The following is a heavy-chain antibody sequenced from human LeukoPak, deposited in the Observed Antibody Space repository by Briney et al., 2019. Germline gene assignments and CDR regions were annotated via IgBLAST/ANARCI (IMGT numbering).Heavy chain of an antibody. CDR3: ARGAVMAPFDY. CDR2: ISSSSSYI. V-gene: IGHV3-21*01. CDR1: GFTFSSYS. J-gene: IGHJ4*02. D-gene: IGHD2-21*01. Sequence: GGSLRLSCAASGFTFSSYSMNWVRQAPGKGLEWVSSISSSSSYIYYADSVKGRFTISRDNAKNSLYLQMNSLRAEDTAVYYCARGAVMAPFDYWGQGTLVTVPS.